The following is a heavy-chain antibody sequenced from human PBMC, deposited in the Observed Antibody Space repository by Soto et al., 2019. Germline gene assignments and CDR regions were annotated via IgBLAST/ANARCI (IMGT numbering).Heavy chain of an antibody. CDR1: GFTFSSYG. V-gene: IGHV3-30*18. Sequence: QVQLVESGGGVVQPGRSLRLSCAASGFTFSSYGMHWVRQAPGKGLEWVAVISYDGSNKYYADSVKGRFTISRDNSKNTLYLQMNSLRAEDTAVYYCAKDVKDWNRHWLDAFDIWGQGTMVTVSS. D-gene: IGHD1-1*01. J-gene: IGHJ3*02. CDR2: ISYDGSNK. CDR3: AKDVKDWNRHWLDAFDI.